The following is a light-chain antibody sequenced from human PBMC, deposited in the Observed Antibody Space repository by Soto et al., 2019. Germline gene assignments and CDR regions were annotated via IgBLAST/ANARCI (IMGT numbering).Light chain of an antibody. CDR3: QHYNSYSEA. J-gene: IGKJ1*01. CDR2: KAS. Sequence: DIQMTQSPSTLSGSVGDRVTITCRASQTISSWLAWYQQKPGKAPKLLIYKASTLKSGVPSRFSGSGSGTEFTLTISSLQPDDFETYCCQHYNSYSEAFGQGTKVDI. CDR1: QTISSW. V-gene: IGKV1-5*03.